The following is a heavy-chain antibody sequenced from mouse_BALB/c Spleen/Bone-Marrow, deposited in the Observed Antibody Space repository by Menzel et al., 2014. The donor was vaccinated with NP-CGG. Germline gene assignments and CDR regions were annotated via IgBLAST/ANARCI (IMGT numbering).Heavy chain of an antibody. J-gene: IGHJ2*01. CDR3: AREGWLLRFDY. CDR2: INPYNDGT. CDR1: GYTFTAYV. Sequence: EVQLQQSGSELVKPGASVKMSCKASGYTFTAYVMHWVKQKPGQGLEWIGYINPYNDGTNYIEKFKGKATLTSDIPSSTAHMELSSLTSEDSAVYYCAREGWLLRFDYWGQGTTLTVSS. V-gene: IGHV1-14*01. D-gene: IGHD2-3*01.